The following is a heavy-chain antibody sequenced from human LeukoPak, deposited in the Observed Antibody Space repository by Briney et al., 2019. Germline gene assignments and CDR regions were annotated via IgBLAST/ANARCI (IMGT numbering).Heavy chain of an antibody. V-gene: IGHV3-30*04. D-gene: IGHD3-9*01. CDR3: ARAPGGLRYFDWLTNYYYMDV. Sequence: GGSLRLSCAASGFTFSSYAMHWVRQAPGKGLEWVAVISYDGSNKYYADSVKGRFTISRDNSKNTLYLQMNSLRAEDTAVYYCARAPGGLRYFDWLTNYYYMDVWGKGTTVTISS. J-gene: IGHJ6*03. CDR1: GFTFSSYA. CDR2: ISYDGSNK.